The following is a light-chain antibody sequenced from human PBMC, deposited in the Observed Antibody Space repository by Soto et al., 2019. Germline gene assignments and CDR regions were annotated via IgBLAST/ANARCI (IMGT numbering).Light chain of an antibody. CDR1: QSVGSSY. CDR2: GAS. Sequence: EVVLTQSPGTLSLSPGERATLSCRASQSVGSSYLAWYQQIPGQAPRLLIYGASSRATGIPDRFSGSGSGTDFTLTISRLEPEDFAVYYCQQYGSSPLTFGGGTRWIS. CDR3: QQYGSSPLT. V-gene: IGKV3-20*01. J-gene: IGKJ4*01.